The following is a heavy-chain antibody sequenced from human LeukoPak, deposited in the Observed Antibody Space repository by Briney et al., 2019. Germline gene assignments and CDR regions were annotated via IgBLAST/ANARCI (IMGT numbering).Heavy chain of an antibody. Sequence: ASVKVSCKASGYTFTGYYIHWVRQAPGQGLEWMGRINPNNRGTNYAQKFQGRVTMTRDTSISTAYMELSRLRSDDTAVYYCASGYCSSDRCYTHPAWFDPWGQGTLVTVFS. V-gene: IGHV1-2*06. CDR3: ASGYCSSDRCYTHPAWFDP. CDR2: INPNNRGT. J-gene: IGHJ5*02. D-gene: IGHD2-2*02. CDR1: GYTFTGYY.